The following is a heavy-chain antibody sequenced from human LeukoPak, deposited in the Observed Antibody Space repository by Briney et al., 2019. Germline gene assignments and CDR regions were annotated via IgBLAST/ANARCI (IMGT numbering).Heavy chain of an antibody. CDR3: AREGWDYYGSGSRFDY. V-gene: IGHV3-74*01. D-gene: IGHD3-10*01. CDR1: GFTFSNYW. Sequence: GGSLRLSCAASGFTFSNYWMHWVRQAPGMGLVWVSRINSDGSSTSYADSVKGRFTISRDNAKNTLYLQMNSLRAEDTAVYYCAREGWDYYGSGSRFDYWAQGTLVTVSS. CDR2: INSDGSST. J-gene: IGHJ4*02.